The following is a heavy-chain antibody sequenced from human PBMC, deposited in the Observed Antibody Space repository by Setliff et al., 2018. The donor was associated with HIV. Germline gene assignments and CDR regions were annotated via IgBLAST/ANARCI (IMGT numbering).Heavy chain of an antibody. Sequence: SETLSLTCTVSGGFISSSSYYWGWIRQPPGKGLEWIGSIFNDGRTYYNPSLKSRITIPMDTSTNQFSLKLSSVTAADTAGYFCARHFPSISLFFGDPGPFDRWGQGALVTVSS. CDR2: IFNDGRT. V-gene: IGHV4-39*01. CDR1: GGFISSSSYY. J-gene: IGHJ4*02. D-gene: IGHD3-10*01. CDR3: ARHFPSISLFFGDPGPFDR.